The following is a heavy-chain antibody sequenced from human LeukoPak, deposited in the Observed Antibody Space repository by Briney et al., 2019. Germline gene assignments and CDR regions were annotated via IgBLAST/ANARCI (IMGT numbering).Heavy chain of an antibody. J-gene: IGHJ4*02. CDR3: ARTVDGITNFDY. CDR1: GFTFSSYS. CDR2: ISSSSSYI. Sequence: GGSLRLSCAASGFTFSSYSMNWVRQAPGKGLEWVSSISSSSSYIYYADSVKGRFTISRDNAKNSLYLQMNSLRAEDTAVYYCARTVDGITNFDYWGQGTLVTVSS. D-gene: IGHD6-19*01. V-gene: IGHV3-21*01.